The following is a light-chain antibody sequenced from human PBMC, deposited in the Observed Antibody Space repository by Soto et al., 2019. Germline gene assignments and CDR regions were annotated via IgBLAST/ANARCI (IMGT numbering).Light chain of an antibody. Sequence: DIQMTQSPSSLSASVGDRVTITCRTSQSIRNDLGWYQQKPGKAPKRLMYGASALQSGVPSRFSRSGSGTEFTLTISSLQPEDFATYYCLHQNSYLALSFGGGTRVEIK. CDR2: GAS. CDR3: LHQNSYLALS. J-gene: IGKJ4*01. V-gene: IGKV1-17*01. CDR1: QSIRND.